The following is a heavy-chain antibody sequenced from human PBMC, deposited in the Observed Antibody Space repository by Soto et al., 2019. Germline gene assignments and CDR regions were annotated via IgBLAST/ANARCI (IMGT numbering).Heavy chain of an antibody. Sequence: EVQLLESGGGLVQPGGSLRLSCAASGFTFSTYAMSWVRQAPGKGLEWVSAIRASDGNTYYADSVKGRITISRDNSKNTLYLQVNSLRVEDTAVYYCVKEGGSSGSSCFDYWGQGTLVTASS. CDR3: VKEGGSSGSSCFDY. V-gene: IGHV3-23*01. D-gene: IGHD6-13*01. CDR1: GFTFSTYA. J-gene: IGHJ4*02. CDR2: IRASDGNT.